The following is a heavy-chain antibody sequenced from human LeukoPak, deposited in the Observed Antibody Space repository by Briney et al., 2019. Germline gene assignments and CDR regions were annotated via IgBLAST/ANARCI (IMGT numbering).Heavy chain of an antibody. V-gene: IGHV4-39*01. CDR2: ISYSGST. J-gene: IGHJ5*02. D-gene: IGHD6-19*01. CDR3: ARHDRYNSGWDNWFDP. Sequence: SEPLSLTCTVSAGSITRSPYYWGWVRQPPGKGLEWIGSISYSGSTYYNPSLKSRVTISADTSKNQFSLKVNSVTAADTAVYYCARHDRYNSGWDNWFDPWGQGTLVTVSS. CDR1: AGSITRSPYY.